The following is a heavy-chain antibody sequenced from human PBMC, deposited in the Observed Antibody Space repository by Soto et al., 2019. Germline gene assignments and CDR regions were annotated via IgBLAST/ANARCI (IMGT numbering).Heavy chain of an antibody. Sequence: SETLSLTCPVSGCSISSSSYYWGWIRQPPGKGLEWIGSIYYSGSTYYNPSLKSRVTISVDTSKNQFSLKLSSVTAADTAVYYCARCLYYDSSGYYPYYFDYWGQGTLVTVSS. J-gene: IGHJ4*02. CDR1: GCSISSSSYY. CDR3: ARCLYYDSSGYYPYYFDY. D-gene: IGHD3-22*01. CDR2: IYYSGST. V-gene: IGHV4-39*01.